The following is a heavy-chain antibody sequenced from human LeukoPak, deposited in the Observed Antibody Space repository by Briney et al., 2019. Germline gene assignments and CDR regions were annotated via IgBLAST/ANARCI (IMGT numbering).Heavy chain of an antibody. Sequence: SVKVSCKASGGTFSSYAISWVRQAPGQGLEWMGRIIPILGIANYAQKFQGRVTITADKSTSTAYMELSSLRSEDTAVYYCARGGRTTLLYFDYWGQGTLVTVSS. J-gene: IGHJ4*02. CDR1: GGTFSSYA. CDR2: IIPILGIA. CDR3: ARGGRTTLLYFDY. D-gene: IGHD1-1*01. V-gene: IGHV1-69*04.